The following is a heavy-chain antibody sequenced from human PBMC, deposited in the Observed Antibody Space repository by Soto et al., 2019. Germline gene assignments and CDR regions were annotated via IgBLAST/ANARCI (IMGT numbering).Heavy chain of an antibody. J-gene: IGHJ5*02. CDR3: TIVRVADQALDR. CDR2: MSYDGSDT. V-gene: IGHV3-30*02. Sequence: GGSLRLSCVGSGFIFINNGMHWVRQTPGKGLEWVAFMSYDGSDTFYADSVKGRFTISRDNSKNNLFLHMSNLRAEDTAMYSCTIVRVADQALDRWGQGTLVTVAS. CDR1: GFIFINNG. D-gene: IGHD3-10*02.